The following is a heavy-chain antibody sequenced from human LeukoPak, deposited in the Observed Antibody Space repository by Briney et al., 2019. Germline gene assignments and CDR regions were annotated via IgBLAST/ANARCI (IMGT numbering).Heavy chain of an antibody. CDR2: IYYTGST. CDR1: GGSIRNDS. Sequence: SETLSLSCTVSGGSIRNDSRSWIRQPPGKGLEWIGYIYYTGSTNYNPSLKNRVTMSLDTSRKKFSLKVNSLTAADTAVYYCARHGADSGWQYFQHWGQGTLVTVSS. D-gene: IGHD6-19*01. J-gene: IGHJ1*01. CDR3: ARHGADSGWQYFQH. V-gene: IGHV4-59*08.